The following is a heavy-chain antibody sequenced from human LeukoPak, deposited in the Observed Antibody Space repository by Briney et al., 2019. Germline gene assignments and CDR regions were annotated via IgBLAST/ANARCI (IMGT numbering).Heavy chain of an antibody. D-gene: IGHD3-10*01. J-gene: IGHJ6*03. Sequence: PGGSLRLSCAASGFTVSSNYMSWVRQAPGKGLEWVSVIYSGGSTYYADSVKGRFTISRDNSKNTLYLQMNSLRAEDTALYYCARTYGSGSYYNYMDVWGKGTTVTVSS. CDR2: IYSGGST. CDR3: ARTYGSGSYYNYMDV. CDR1: GFTVSSNY. V-gene: IGHV3-66*01.